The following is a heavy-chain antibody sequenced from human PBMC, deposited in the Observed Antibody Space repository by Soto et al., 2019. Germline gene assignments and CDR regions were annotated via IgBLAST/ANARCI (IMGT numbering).Heavy chain of an antibody. CDR3: ARDCSGGSCYRSLADYCYGMDV. V-gene: IGHV1-3*01. CDR2: INAGNGNT. D-gene: IGHD2-15*01. CDR1: GYTFTSYA. J-gene: IGHJ6*02. Sequence: GASVKVSCKASGYTFTSYAMHWVRHAPGQRLEWMGWINAGNGNTKYSQKFQGRVTITRDTSASTAYMELSSLRSEDTAVYYCARDCSGGSCYRSLADYCYGMDVWGQGTTVTVSS.